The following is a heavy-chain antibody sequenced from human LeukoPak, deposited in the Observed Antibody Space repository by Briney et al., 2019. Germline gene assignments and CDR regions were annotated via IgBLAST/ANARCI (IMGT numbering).Heavy chain of an antibody. CDR2: ISYDGSNK. CDR1: GFTFSSYA. D-gene: IGHD4-11*01. J-gene: IGHJ6*02. CDR3: ARDKLTTLSLPMGGPIKYYYYGMDV. Sequence: PGGSLRLSCAASGFTFSSYAMHWVRQAPGEGLEWVAVISYDGSNKYYADSVKGRFTISRDNSKNTLYLQMNSLRAEDTAVYYCARDKLTTLSLPMGGPIKYYYYGMDVWGQGTTVTVSS. V-gene: IGHV3-30-3*01.